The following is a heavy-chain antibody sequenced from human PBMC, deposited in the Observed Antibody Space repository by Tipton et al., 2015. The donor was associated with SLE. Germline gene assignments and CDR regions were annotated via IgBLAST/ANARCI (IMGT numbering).Heavy chain of an antibody. D-gene: IGHD2-15*01. V-gene: IGHV4-39*07. CDR2: IYYSGST. J-gene: IGHJ3*02. Sequence: TLSLTCTVSGGSVSSSSYYWGWIRQPPGKGLEWIGSIYYSGSTYYNPSLKSRVTISVDTSKNQFSPKLSSVTAADTAVYYCARGDIVVVVAATPDAFDIWGQGTMVTVSS. CDR3: ARGDIVVVVAATPDAFDI. CDR1: GGSVSSSSYY.